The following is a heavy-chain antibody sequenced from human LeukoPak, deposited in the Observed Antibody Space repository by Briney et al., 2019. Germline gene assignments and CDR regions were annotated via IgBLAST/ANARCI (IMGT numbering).Heavy chain of an antibody. D-gene: IGHD3-22*01. J-gene: IGHJ4*02. Sequence: GASVKVSCKASGYTFTSYAMNWVRQAPGQGLEWMGWINTNTGNPTYAQGSTGRFVFSLDTSVSTAYLQISSLKAEDTAVYYCARDRRDYYDSSGYSDYWGQGTLVTVSS. CDR2: INTNTGNP. CDR1: GYTFTSYA. CDR3: ARDRRDYYDSSGYSDY. V-gene: IGHV7-4-1*02.